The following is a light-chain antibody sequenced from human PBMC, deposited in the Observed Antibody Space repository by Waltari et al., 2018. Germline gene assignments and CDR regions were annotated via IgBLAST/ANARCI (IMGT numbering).Light chain of an antibody. V-gene: IGLV2-8*01. CDR1: SSDVGAYNY. CDR3: CSHGGSNNFYI. CDR2: EVT. Sequence: QSALTQPPSASGSPGQSVTISCTGTSSDVGAYNYVSWYQQYPGKAPKLIIYEVTNRPSGVPDRFSVSKSGNTASLTVSGLQADDEADYYCCSHGGSNNFYIFGTGTTVTVL. J-gene: IGLJ1*01.